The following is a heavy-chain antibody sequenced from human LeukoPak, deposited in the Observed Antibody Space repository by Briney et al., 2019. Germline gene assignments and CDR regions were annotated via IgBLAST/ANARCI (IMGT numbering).Heavy chain of an antibody. CDR3: ARSAAGTGNYYYMDV. CDR2: INHSGST. CDR1: GGSFSGYY. Sequence: SETLSLTCAVYGGSFSGYYWSWIRQPPGKGLEWIGEINHSGSTKYNPSLESRVSISIDTSRYHFSLSLTSVTAADTAVYYCARSAAGTGNYYYMDVWGKGTTVTVSS. J-gene: IGHJ6*03. V-gene: IGHV4-34*01. D-gene: IGHD6-13*01.